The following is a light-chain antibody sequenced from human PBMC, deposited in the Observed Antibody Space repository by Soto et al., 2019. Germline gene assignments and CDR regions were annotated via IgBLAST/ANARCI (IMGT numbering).Light chain of an antibody. V-gene: IGKV3-15*01. Sequence: DIVMTQSPATLSVSPGERATLSCRASQNIRSNLAWYQQEPGQAPRLLIYYASSRATGIPARFSGSGSGTEFTLTISSLQSEDFAVYYCQQHNDWPPITFGQGTQLEI. CDR1: QNIRSN. J-gene: IGKJ5*01. CDR2: YAS. CDR3: QQHNDWPPIT.